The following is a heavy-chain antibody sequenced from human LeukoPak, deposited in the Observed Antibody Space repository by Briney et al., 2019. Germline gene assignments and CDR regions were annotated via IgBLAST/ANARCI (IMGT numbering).Heavy chain of an antibody. D-gene: IGHD6-13*01. V-gene: IGHV1-69*13. CDR2: IIPIFGTA. Sequence: ASVKVSCKASGGTFSSYAISWVRQAPGQGLEWMGGIIPIFGTANYAQKFQGRVTITADESTSTAYMELSSLRSDDTAVYFCARDLTIAAAGTYGYWGQGTLVTVSS. CDR3: ARDLTIAAAGTYGY. CDR1: GGTFSSYA. J-gene: IGHJ4*02.